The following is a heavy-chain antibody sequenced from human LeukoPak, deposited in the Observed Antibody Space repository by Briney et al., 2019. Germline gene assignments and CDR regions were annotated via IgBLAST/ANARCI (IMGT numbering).Heavy chain of an antibody. J-gene: IGHJ4*02. V-gene: IGHV3-74*01. D-gene: IGHD6-6*01. CDR3: ARDKYSSYYFDY. CDR1: GFTFSSSW. Sequence: GGSLRLSCAASGFTFSSSWMHWVRQAPGKGLVWVSLISSDGSSTSYADSVKGRFTISRDNAKNSLYLQMNSLRAEDTAVYYCARDKYSSYYFDYWGQGTLVTVSS. CDR2: ISSDGSST.